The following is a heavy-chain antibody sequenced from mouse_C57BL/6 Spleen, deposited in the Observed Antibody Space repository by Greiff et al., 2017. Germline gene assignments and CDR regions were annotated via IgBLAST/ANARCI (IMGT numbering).Heavy chain of an antibody. CDR2: ISPGNGDT. CDR3: GREDGNYDKYFDV. CDR1: GYTFTTYH. Sequence: LQQSGAELVRPGASVKMSCKASGYTFTTYHLHWVKQTPRQGLEWIGAISPGNGDTSYNQKFKGKATLTVDKSSSTAYMQLSSLTSEDSAVYFCGREDGNYDKYFDVWGTGTTVTVSS. D-gene: IGHD2-1*01. J-gene: IGHJ1*03. V-gene: IGHV1-12*01.